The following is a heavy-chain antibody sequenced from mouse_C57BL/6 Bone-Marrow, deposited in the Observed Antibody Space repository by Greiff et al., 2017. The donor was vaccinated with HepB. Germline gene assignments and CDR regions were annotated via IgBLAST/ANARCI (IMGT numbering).Heavy chain of an antibody. CDR2: IYPGSGST. CDR3: ARASTVVAYWYFDV. D-gene: IGHD1-1*01. V-gene: IGHV1-55*01. J-gene: IGHJ1*03. Sequence: QVQLQQPGAELVKPGASVKMSCKASGYTFTSYWITWVKQRPGQGLEWIGDIYPGSGSTNYNEKFKSKATLTVDTSSSTAYMQRSSLTSEDSAVYYCARASTVVAYWYFDVWGTGTTVTVSS. CDR1: GYTFTSYW.